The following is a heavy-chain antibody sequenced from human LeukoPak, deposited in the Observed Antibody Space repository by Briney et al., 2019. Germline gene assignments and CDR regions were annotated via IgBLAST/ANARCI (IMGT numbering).Heavy chain of an antibody. CDR1: GFTFDDYA. Sequence: PGRSLRLSCAASGFTFDDYAMHWVRQAPGKGLEWVSGISWNSGSIGYADSVKGRFTISRDNAKNSLYLQMNSLRAEDTALYHCARVHRYYYDSSGYWNPFDYWGQGTLVTVSS. CDR3: ARVHRYYYDSSGYWNPFDY. V-gene: IGHV3-9*01. D-gene: IGHD3-22*01. CDR2: ISWNSGSI. J-gene: IGHJ4*02.